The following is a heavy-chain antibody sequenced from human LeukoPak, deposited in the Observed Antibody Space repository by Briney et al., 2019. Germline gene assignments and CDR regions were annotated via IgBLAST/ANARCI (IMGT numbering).Heavy chain of an antibody. CDR2: ISYDGSNK. D-gene: IGHD2-2*01. J-gene: IGHJ3*02. CDR1: GFTFSSYA. V-gene: IGHV3-30-3*01. Sequence: GGSLRLSCAASGFTFSSYAMHWVRQAPGKGLEWVAVISYDGSNKYYADSVKGRFTISRDNSENTLYLQMNSLRPDDTAVYYCAKDRIKFCSSTSCHDAFGIWGQGTMVIVSS. CDR3: AKDRIKFCSSTSCHDAFGI.